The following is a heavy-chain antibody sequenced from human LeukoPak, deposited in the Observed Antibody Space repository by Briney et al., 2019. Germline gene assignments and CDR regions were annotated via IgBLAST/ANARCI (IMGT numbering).Heavy chain of an antibody. CDR1: GGSISSYY. V-gene: IGHV4-59*01. D-gene: IGHD4-17*01. CDR3: ARARYGDYRHYYYYYGMDV. Sequence: SETLSLTCTVSGGSISSYYWSWIRQPPGEGLEWIGYIYYSGSTNYNPSLKSRVTISVDTSKNQFSLKLSSVTAADTAVYYCARARYGDYRHYYYYYGMDVWGQGTTVTVSS. J-gene: IGHJ6*02. CDR2: IYYSGST.